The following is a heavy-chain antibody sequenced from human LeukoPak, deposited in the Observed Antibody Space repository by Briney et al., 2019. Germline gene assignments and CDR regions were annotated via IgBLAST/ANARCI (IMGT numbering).Heavy chain of an antibody. J-gene: IGHJ4*02. CDR1: GGSFSGYY. D-gene: IGHD3-16*01. Sequence: KPSETLSLTCAVYGGSFSGYYWSWIRQPPGKGLEWIGEINHSGSTNYNPSLKSRVTISVDTSKNQFSLKLSSVTAADTAVYYCARRRLGEFDYWGQGTLVTVSS. CDR3: ARRRLGEFDY. V-gene: IGHV4-34*01. CDR2: INHSGST.